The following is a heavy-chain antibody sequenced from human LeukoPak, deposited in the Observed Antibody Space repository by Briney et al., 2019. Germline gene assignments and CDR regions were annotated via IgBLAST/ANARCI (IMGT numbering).Heavy chain of an antibody. D-gene: IGHD1-26*01. Sequence: ASVKVSCNGSGSTFTDYHMHWVRQAPGQGLEWMGWIHSGSGDTNYAQKIQGRVTVTRDTSIRTTYMELSNLRSDDTAVYYCVREARATADFWGQGTLVTVSS. V-gene: IGHV1-2*02. J-gene: IGHJ4*02. CDR2: IHSGSGDT. CDR1: GSTFTDYH. CDR3: VREARATADF.